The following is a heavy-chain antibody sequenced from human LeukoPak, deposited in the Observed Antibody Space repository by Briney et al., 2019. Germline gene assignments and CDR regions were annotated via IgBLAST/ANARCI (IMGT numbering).Heavy chain of an antibody. CDR2: ISAYNGNT. D-gene: IGHD6-19*01. CDR1: GYTFTSYG. V-gene: IGHV1-18*04. CDR3: ARDRAGRSLGYSDY. Sequence: ASVKVSCKASGYTFTSYGISWVRQAPGQGLEWMGWISAYNGNTNYAQKLQGRVTMTTDTSTSTAYMELRSLRSDDTAVYYCARDRAGRSLGYSDYWGQGTLVTVSS. J-gene: IGHJ4*02.